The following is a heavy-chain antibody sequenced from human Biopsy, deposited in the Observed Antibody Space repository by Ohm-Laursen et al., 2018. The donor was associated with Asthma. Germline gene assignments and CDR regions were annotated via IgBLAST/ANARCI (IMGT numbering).Heavy chain of an antibody. CDR3: ARGYSGSDRIVYYYSGLEV. V-gene: IGHV1-69*06. CDR2: ISPVFGST. J-gene: IGHJ6*02. D-gene: IGHD5-12*01. CDR1: GGTFGNYA. Sequence: GASVKVSCNASGGTFGNYAISWVRQAPGLGLEWMGGISPVFGSTNIAQKFQGRVTISADIFTKTAYLEVSSPRSDDTAVYYCARGYSGSDRIVYYYSGLEVWGQGTTVTVSS.